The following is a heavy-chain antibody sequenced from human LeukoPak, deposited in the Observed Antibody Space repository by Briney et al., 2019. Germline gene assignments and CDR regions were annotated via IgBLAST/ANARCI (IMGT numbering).Heavy chain of an antibody. V-gene: IGHV4-59*01. J-gene: IGHJ4*02. CDR1: GGSISSYY. CDR2: ISYSGYT. D-gene: IGHD3-22*01. Sequence: SETLSLTCTVSGGSISSYYWNWIRQPPGKGLEWIGYISYSGYTYYNPSLQSRVTISLDTSKNQFSLKLSSVTAADTAVYYCARDDYYDSVGYYSGFDYWGQGTLVTVSS. CDR3: ARDDYYDSVGYYSGFDY.